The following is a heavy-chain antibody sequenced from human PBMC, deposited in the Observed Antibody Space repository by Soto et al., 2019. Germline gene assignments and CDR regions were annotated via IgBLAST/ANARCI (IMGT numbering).Heavy chain of an antibody. J-gene: IGHJ5*02. CDR3: VRDGTKTLRDWFDP. CDR2: IYATGTT. Sequence: SETLSLTCTVSGASIIGFYWSWIRKSAGKGLEWIGRIYATGTTDYNPSLKSRVMMSVDTSKKQFSLKLRSVTAADTAVYYRVRDGTKTLRDWFDPWGQGSSVTVS. V-gene: IGHV4-4*07. CDR1: GASIIGFY. D-gene: IGHD1-1*01.